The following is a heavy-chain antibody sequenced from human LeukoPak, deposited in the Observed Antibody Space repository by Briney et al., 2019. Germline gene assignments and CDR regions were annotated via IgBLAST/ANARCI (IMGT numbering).Heavy chain of an antibody. CDR2: ISSSGSTI. Sequence: GGSLRFSCAASGFTFSDYYMSGIRQAPGKGLEWVSYISSSGSTIYHADSVKGRFTISRDNAKNSLYLQMNSLRAEDTAVYYCARAPDWNPYFDYWGQGTLVTVSS. D-gene: IGHD1-1*01. CDR3: ARAPDWNPYFDY. V-gene: IGHV3-11*01. CDR1: GFTFSDYY. J-gene: IGHJ4*02.